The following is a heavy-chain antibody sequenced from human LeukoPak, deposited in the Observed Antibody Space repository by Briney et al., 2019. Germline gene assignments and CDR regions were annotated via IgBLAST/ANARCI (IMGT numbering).Heavy chain of an antibody. D-gene: IGHD3-10*01. V-gene: IGHV4-34*01. J-gene: IGHJ3*02. CDR2: INHSGST. CDR1: GGSFSGYY. Sequence: SETLSLTCAVYGGSFSGYYWSWIRQPPGKGLEWIGEINHSGSTNYNPSLKTRVTISVDTSKNQFSLKLSSVTAADTAVYYCARVRILWFGELDAFDIWGQGTMVTVSS. CDR3: ARVRILWFGELDAFDI.